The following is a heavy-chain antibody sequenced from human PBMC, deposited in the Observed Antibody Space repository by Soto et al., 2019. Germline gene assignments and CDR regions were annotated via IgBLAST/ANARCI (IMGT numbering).Heavy chain of an antibody. Sequence: SETLSLTCTVSGGSISSYCWSWIRQPPGKGLEWIGYIYYSGSTNYNPSLKSRVTISVDTSKNQFSLKLSSVTAADTAVYYCAIGYCSGGSCYSPVAPWGQGTLVTVSS. CDR2: IYYSGST. V-gene: IGHV4-59*01. D-gene: IGHD2-15*01. CDR3: AIGYCSGGSCYSPVAP. CDR1: GGSISSYC. J-gene: IGHJ5*02.